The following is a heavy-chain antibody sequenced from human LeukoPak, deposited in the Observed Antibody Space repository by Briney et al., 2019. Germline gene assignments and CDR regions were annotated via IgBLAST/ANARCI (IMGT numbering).Heavy chain of an antibody. Sequence: SETLSLTCAVSGYSISSGYYWGWIRQPPGKGLEWIGSIYHSGSTYYNPSLKSRVTISVDTSKNQFSLKLSSVTAADTALYYCARLSQQLGDFDYWGQGTLVTVSS. V-gene: IGHV4-38-2*01. J-gene: IGHJ4*02. CDR2: IYHSGST. CDR3: ARLSQQLGDFDY. D-gene: IGHD6-13*01. CDR1: GYSISSGYY.